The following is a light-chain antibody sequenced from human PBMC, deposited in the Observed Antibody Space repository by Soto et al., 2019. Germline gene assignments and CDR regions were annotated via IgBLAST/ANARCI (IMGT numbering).Light chain of an antibody. CDR1: SSDVGGYNY. Sequence: QSVLTQPASVSGSPGQSITISCTGTSSDVGGYNYVSWYQQHPGKAPKLMIYDVRNRPSGVSNRFSGSKSVNTASLTISGLQAEDEADYYCSSYTTISTYAFGTGTQVTVL. CDR2: DVR. CDR3: SSYTTISTYA. J-gene: IGLJ1*01. V-gene: IGLV2-14*01.